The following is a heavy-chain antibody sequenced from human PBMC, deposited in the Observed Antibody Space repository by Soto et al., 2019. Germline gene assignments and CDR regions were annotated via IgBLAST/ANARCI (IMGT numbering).Heavy chain of an antibody. Sequence: GGSLRLSCAASGFTFSSYAMSWVRQAPGKGLEWVSAISGSGGSTYYADSVKGRFTISRDNSKNTLYLQMNSLRAEDTAVYYCASTRYDRYPGIAAAGTPGWFDPWGQGTLVTVSS. CDR2: ISGSGGST. CDR3: ASTRYDRYPGIAAAGTPGWFDP. CDR1: GFTFSSYA. J-gene: IGHJ5*02. V-gene: IGHV3-23*01. D-gene: IGHD6-13*01.